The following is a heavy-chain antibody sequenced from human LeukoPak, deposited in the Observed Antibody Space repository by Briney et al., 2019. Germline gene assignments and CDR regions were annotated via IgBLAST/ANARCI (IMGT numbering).Heavy chain of an antibody. CDR1: GDSVSSNSGA. V-gene: IGHV6-1*01. Sequence: SQTLSLTFAISGDSVSSNSGAWNWIRQSPSRGLEWLGRTYYRSKWNNDYAVSVKSRIAVNPDTSRNQFSLQLNSVTPEDTAVYFCARAPFCSTTTCYGFDSWGQGTLVTVSS. D-gene: IGHD2-2*01. J-gene: IGHJ4*02. CDR3: ARAPFCSTTTCYGFDS. CDR2: TYYRSKWNN.